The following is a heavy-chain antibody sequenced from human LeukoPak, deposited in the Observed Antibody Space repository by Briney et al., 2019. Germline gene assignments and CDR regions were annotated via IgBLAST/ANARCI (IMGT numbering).Heavy chain of an antibody. J-gene: IGHJ4*02. Sequence: GASVKVSCKPSGHTFTAYYMHWVRQAPGQGPEWMGWINPNSGDTHYARKFHGRVTMTRDTSISTAYMDLSSLTSDDTAIYYCARDRGTNVVFDHWGQGTLVTVSS. CDR1: GHTFTAYY. D-gene: IGHD1-14*01. CDR3: ARDRGTNVVFDH. V-gene: IGHV1-2*02. CDR2: INPNSGDT.